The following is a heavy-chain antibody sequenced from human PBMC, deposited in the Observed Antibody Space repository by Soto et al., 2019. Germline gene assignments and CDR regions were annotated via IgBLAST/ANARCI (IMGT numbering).Heavy chain of an antibody. CDR1: GYGFTTYG. J-gene: IGHJ4*02. CDR2: ISAHNGNT. Sequence: QVHLVQSGAEVKKPGASVKVSCKGSGYGFTTYGITWVRQAPGQGLEWMAWISAHNGNTNNAQKLQGRVTVTRDTSTITAYMELRSLRSDDTAVDYCARGRYGDYWGQGALVTVSS. CDR3: ARGRYGDY. D-gene: IGHD1-1*01. V-gene: IGHV1-18*01.